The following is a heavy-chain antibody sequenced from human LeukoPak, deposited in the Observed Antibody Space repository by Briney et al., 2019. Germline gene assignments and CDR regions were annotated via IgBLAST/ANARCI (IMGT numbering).Heavy chain of an antibody. CDR1: GGSISSYC. J-gene: IGHJ4*02. CDR3: ARDYSGIDY. Sequence: SETLSLTCTVSGGSISSYCWSWIRQPPGKGLEWIGYIYYSGSTNCNPSLKSRVTISVDTSKNQFSLKLSSVTAADTAVYYCARDYSGIDYWGQGTLVTVSS. D-gene: IGHD4-11*01. V-gene: IGHV4-59*12. CDR2: IYYSGST.